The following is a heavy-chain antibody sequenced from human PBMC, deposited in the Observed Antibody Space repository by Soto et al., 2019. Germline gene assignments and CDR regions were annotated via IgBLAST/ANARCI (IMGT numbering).Heavy chain of an antibody. J-gene: IGHJ4*02. V-gene: IGHV4-4*03. D-gene: IGHD3-16*02. Sequence: QVQLQESGPGLVKPPGTLSLTCAVSSGSISSSNWWSWVRQPPGKGLEWIGEIYHSGSTNYNPSLKSRVTISVDKSKNQFSLKLSSVTAADTAVYYCARGGGYDYIWGSYRYYFDYWGQGTLVTVSS. CDR3: ARGGGYDYIWGSYRYYFDY. CDR2: IYHSGST. CDR1: SGSISSSNW.